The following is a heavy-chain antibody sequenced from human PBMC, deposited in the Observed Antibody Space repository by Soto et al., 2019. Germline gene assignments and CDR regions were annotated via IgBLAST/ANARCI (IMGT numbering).Heavy chain of an antibody. CDR1: GYTFTSYG. D-gene: IGHD6-13*01. CDR3: AAAAAGTRRLGY. CDR2: ISAYNGNT. V-gene: IGHV1-18*04. Sequence: ASVKVSCKASGYTFTSYGISWVRQAPGQGLEWMGWISAYNGNTNYAQKLQGRVTMTTDTSTSTAYMELRSLRSDDTAVYYCAAAAAGTRRLGYWGQGTQGTAPQ. J-gene: IGHJ4*02.